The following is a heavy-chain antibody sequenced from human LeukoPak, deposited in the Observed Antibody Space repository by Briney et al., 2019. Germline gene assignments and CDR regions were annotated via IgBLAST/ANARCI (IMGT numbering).Heavy chain of an antibody. J-gene: IGHJ6*02. CDR1: GFTFSSYS. CDR2: ISSSSSYI. V-gene: IGHV3-21*01. Sequence: PGGSLRLSCAASGFTFSSYSMNWVSQAPGKGLEWVSSISSSSSYIYYADSVKGRFTISRDNAKNSLYLQMNSLRAEDTAVYYCARDRTLKGYCSGGSCSYYYYYGMDVWGQGTTVTVSS. CDR3: ARDRTLKGYCSGGSCSYYYYYGMDV. D-gene: IGHD2-15*01.